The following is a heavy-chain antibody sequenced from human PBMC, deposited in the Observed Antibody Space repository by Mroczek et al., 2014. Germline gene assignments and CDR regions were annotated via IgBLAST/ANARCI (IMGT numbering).Heavy chain of an antibody. Sequence: QVQLVQSGGGVVQPGRSLRLSCAASGFTFSSYAMHWVRQAPGKGLEWVAVISYDGSNKYYADSVKGRFTISRDNSKNTLYLQMNSLRAEDTAVYYCARDRRRYYGSGSYPAAFDIWGQGTMVTVSS. CDR1: GFTFSSYA. J-gene: IGHJ3*02. CDR3: ARDRRRYYGSGSYPAAFDI. V-gene: IGHV3-30-3*01. D-gene: IGHD3-10*01. CDR2: ISYDGSNK.